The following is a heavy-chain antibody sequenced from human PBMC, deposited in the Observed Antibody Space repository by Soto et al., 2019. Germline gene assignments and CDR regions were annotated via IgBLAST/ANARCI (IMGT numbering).Heavy chain of an antibody. CDR1: GFTFSSYS. D-gene: IGHD3-10*01. CDR2: ISSGSSSI. J-gene: IGHJ6*02. Sequence: GGSLRLSCETSGFTFSSYSMNWVRQAPGKGLEWVSYISSGSSSIYYADSVMGRFTISRDNAKNSLHLQMNSLRDEDTAVYYCARDSGYFDSRIYSFDLDVWGQGTTVTVSS. V-gene: IGHV3-48*02. CDR3: ARDSGYFDSRIYSFDLDV.